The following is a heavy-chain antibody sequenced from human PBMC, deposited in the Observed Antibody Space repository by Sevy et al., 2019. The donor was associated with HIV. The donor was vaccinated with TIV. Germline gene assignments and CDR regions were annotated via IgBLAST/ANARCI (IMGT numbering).Heavy chain of an antibody. CDR3: VKDPDYNFWRGDYGMDV. V-gene: IGHV3-64D*06. D-gene: IGHD3-3*01. CDR2: ISSDGVSK. J-gene: IGHJ6*02. Sequence: GGSLRLSCSGSGFSFSNSAMNWVRQTPGKGLKYVSAISSDGVSKYYTDSVRGRCTISRDNSKNTLYLQMSSLRVEDTAVYYCVKDPDYNFWRGDYGMDVWGQGTTVTVSS. CDR1: GFSFSNSA.